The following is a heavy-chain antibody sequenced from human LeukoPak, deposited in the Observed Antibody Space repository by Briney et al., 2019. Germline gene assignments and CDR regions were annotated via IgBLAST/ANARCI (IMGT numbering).Heavy chain of an antibody. J-gene: IGHJ4*02. CDR1: VYTFISYY. Sequence: ASVKVSCKASVYTFISYYMHWVRQAPGQGLEWMGWISGNNDNPNYGQKFQGRLTVTTDSSTSTAYMELRNLRSDGTAVYYCARDGTSTDDYWGQGTLVTVSS. CDR3: ARDGTSTDDY. V-gene: IGHV1-18*04. D-gene: IGHD2-2*01. CDR2: ISGNNDNP.